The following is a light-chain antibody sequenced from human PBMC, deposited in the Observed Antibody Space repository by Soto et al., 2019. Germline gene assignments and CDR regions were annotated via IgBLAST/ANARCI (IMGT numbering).Light chain of an antibody. J-gene: IGLJ1*01. CDR1: SSDVGAYKY. Sequence: QSVLTQPPSASGSPGQTVTISCSGTSSDVGAYKYVSWYQQYPGNAPKQIIYEVTKRPSGVPDRFSGTKSGHTASLTVSGLQAADEADYYCSSHAGSGPVFGTETKLTV. CDR3: SSHAGSGPV. CDR2: EVT. V-gene: IGLV2-8*01.